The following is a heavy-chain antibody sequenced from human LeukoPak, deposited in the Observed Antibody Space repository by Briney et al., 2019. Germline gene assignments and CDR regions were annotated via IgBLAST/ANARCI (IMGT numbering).Heavy chain of an antibody. CDR1: GFTVSSNY. CDR3: ARLLWFGEEAFDI. CDR2: MYSGGNT. V-gene: IGHV3-53*01. D-gene: IGHD3-10*01. Sequence: GGSLRLSCAASGFTVSSNYMTWVRQAPGKGLEWVSIMYSGGNTYYADSVKGRFTISRDNSKNMVYLQMNSLRTEDTALYYCARLLWFGEEAFDIWGQGKMVSVSS. J-gene: IGHJ3*02.